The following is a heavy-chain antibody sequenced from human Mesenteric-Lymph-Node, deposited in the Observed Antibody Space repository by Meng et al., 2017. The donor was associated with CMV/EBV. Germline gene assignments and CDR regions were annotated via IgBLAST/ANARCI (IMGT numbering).Heavy chain of an antibody. CDR1: GYTFTDDQ. Sequence: ASVKVSCKASGYTFTDDQIHWVRQAPGQGLEWMGWNNPNSGATKYAQKLQGRVNMTRDRSIRTAHMDLSSLRSHDTAVYYCARVRGNGFCTSKTCSPYNYCAMDVWGQGTTVTVSS. J-gene: IGHJ6*02. V-gene: IGHV1-2*02. D-gene: IGHD2-2*03. CDR3: ARVRGNGFCTSKTCSPYNYCAMDV. CDR2: NNPNSGAT.